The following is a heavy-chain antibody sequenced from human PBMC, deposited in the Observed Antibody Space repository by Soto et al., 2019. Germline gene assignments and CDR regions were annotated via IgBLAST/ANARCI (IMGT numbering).Heavy chain of an antibody. CDR2: ISYDGSNK. CDR3: ARTPRGGNYFDY. CDR1: GFTFSSYA. J-gene: IGHJ4*02. Sequence: GGSLRLSCAASGFTFSSYAMHWVRQAPGKGLEWVAVISYDGSNKYYADSVKGRFTISRDNSKNTLYLQMNSLRAEDTAVYYCARTPRGGNYFDYWGQGTLVTVSS. V-gene: IGHV3-30-3*01. D-gene: IGHD2-15*01.